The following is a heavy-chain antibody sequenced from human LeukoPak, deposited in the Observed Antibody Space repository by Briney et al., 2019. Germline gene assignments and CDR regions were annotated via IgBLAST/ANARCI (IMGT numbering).Heavy chain of an antibody. CDR3: ARGGITIFGVVTRYDY. CDR1: GGTFSSYA. D-gene: IGHD3-3*01. J-gene: IGHJ4*02. Sequence: ASVKVSYKASGGTFSSYAISWVRQAPGQGLEWMGGIIPIFGTANYAQKFQGRVTITADESTSTAYMELSSLRSEDTAVYYCARGGITIFGVVTRYDYWGQGTLVTVSS. V-gene: IGHV1-69*13. CDR2: IIPIFGTA.